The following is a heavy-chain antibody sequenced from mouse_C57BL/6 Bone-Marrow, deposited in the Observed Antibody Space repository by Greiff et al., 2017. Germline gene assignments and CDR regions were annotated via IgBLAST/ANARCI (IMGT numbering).Heavy chain of an antibody. CDR2: ISSGGSYT. CDR3: ARRGRFITTVVDYFDY. Sequence: EVQVVESGGDLVKPGGSLKLSCAASGFTFSSYGMSWVRQTPDKRLEWVATISSGGSYTYYPDSVKGRFTISRDNAKNTLYLQMSSLKSEDTAMYYCARRGRFITTVVDYFDYWGQGTTLTVSS. V-gene: IGHV5-6*01. CDR1: GFTFSSYG. D-gene: IGHD1-1*01. J-gene: IGHJ2*01.